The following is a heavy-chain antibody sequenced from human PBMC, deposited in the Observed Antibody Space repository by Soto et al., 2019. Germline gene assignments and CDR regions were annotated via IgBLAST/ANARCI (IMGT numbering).Heavy chain of an antibody. V-gene: IGHV4-59*01. CDR2: IYYSGST. CDR3: ARARGGYFDY. J-gene: IGHJ4*02. Sequence: LSLTCTVSGGSISSYYWSWIRQPPGKGLEWIGYIYYSGSTNYNPSLKSRVTISIDTSKNQFSLKLSSVAAADTAVYYCARARGGYFDYWGQGTLVTVSS. CDR1: GGSISSYY.